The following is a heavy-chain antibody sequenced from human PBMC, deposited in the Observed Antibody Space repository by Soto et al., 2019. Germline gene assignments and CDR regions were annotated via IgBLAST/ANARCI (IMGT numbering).Heavy chain of an antibody. V-gene: IGHV3-23*01. CDR1: GFTFRSYA. D-gene: IGHD3-22*01. Sequence: EVQLLESGGGLVQPGGSLRLSCAASGFTFRSYAMSWVRQAPGKGLEWVSAISGSGGSTYYADSVKGRFTISRDNSKNTLYLQMNSLRAEDTAVYYCARQYGITMIAFYYYYGMDVWGQGTTVTVSS. J-gene: IGHJ6*02. CDR2: ISGSGGST. CDR3: ARQYGITMIAFYYYYGMDV.